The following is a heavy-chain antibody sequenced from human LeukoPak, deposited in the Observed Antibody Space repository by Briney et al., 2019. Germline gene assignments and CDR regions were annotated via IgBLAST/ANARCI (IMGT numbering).Heavy chain of an antibody. J-gene: IGHJ4*02. CDR3: ARDSEGDGYNFDY. CDR2: TYSGGTT. Sequence: GGSLRLSCVVSGFSVNTNYMNWVRQAPGKGLEWVAITYSGGTTYYADSGKGRFTISRDNSKNTLYLQMNSLRAEDTAVYYCARDSEGDGYNFDYWGQGTLVTVSS. CDR1: GFSVNTNY. D-gene: IGHD5-18*01. V-gene: IGHV3-53*01.